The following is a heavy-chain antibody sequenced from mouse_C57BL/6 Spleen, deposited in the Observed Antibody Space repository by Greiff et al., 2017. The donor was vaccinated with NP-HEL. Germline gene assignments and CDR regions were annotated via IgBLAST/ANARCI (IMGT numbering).Heavy chain of an antibody. CDR1: GFSLCTFGMG. Sequence: QVTLKVSGPGILQPSQTLSLTCSFSGFSLCTFGMGVGWIRQPSGKGLEWLAHIWWDDDKYYNPALKSRLTISKDTSKNQVFLKIANVDTADTATYYCARIDRVYYGSSYDYAMDYWGQGTSVTVSS. J-gene: IGHJ4*01. CDR3: ARIDRVYYGSSYDYAMDY. V-gene: IGHV8-8*01. CDR2: IWWDDDK. D-gene: IGHD1-1*01.